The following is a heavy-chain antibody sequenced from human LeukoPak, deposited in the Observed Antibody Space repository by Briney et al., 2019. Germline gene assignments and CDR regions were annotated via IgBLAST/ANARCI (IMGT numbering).Heavy chain of an antibody. J-gene: IGHJ3*02. CDR3: ASGRGYSGYDWAFDI. Sequence: GGSLRLSCAASGFTFDDYAMHWVRQAPGKGLEWVSGISWNSGSIGYADSVKGRFTISRDNAKNSLYLQMNSLRAEDTALYYCASGRGYSGYDWAFDIWGQGTMVTVSS. V-gene: IGHV3-9*01. CDR1: GFTFDDYA. D-gene: IGHD5-12*01. CDR2: ISWNSGSI.